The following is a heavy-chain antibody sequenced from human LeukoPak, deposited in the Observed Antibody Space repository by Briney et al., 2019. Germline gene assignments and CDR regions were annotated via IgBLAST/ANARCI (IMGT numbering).Heavy chain of an antibody. Sequence: SSETLSLTCAVYGGSFSGYYWSWICQPPGKGLEWIGEINHSGSTNYNPSLKSRVTISVDTSKNQFSLKLSSVTAADTAVYYCGYYDSSGYSFWGQGTLVTVSS. CDR2: INHSGST. CDR3: GYYDSSGYSF. CDR1: GGSFSGYY. V-gene: IGHV4-34*01. J-gene: IGHJ4*02. D-gene: IGHD3-22*01.